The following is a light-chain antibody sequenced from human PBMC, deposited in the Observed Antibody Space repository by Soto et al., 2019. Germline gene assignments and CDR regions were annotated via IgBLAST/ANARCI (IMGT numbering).Light chain of an antibody. V-gene: IGLV2-11*01. Sequence: QSVLTQPRSVSGSPGQSVTISYTGTSSDVGGYNYVSWYQQHPGKAPKLMIYDVSKRPSGVPDRFSGSESGNTASLTISGLQAEDEADYYCCSYAGSYSYVFGTGTKVTVL. CDR3: CSYAGSYSYV. J-gene: IGLJ1*01. CDR1: SSDVGGYNY. CDR2: DVS.